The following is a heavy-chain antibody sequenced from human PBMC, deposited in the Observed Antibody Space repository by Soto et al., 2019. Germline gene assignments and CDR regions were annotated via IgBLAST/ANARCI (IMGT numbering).Heavy chain of an antibody. CDR1: GYTFTSYA. CDR2: INAGNGNT. D-gene: IGHD5-12*01. V-gene: IGHV1-3*01. Sequence: QVQLVQSGAEVKKPGASVKVSCKASGYTFTSYAMHWVRQAPGQRLEWMGWINAGNGNTKYSQKFQGRVTITRDTSASTAYMELSSLRSGDTAVYYCAREEGGYSGYDSDYYYGMDVWGQGTTVTVSS. J-gene: IGHJ6*02. CDR3: AREEGGYSGYDSDYYYGMDV.